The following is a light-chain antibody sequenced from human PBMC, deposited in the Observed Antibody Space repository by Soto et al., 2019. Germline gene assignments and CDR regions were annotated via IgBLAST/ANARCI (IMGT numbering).Light chain of an antibody. Sequence: EFVLTQSPVTLSLSPGERATLSCRASHFISTNYLAWYQQRSGQAPRLLIYGTSTRATGIPDRFSGSGSGTDFTLTISRLEPEYFAVYFCQQYATSPTWTFGHGTKVES. V-gene: IGKV3-20*01. J-gene: IGKJ1*01. CDR3: QQYATSPTWT. CDR1: HFISTNY. CDR2: GTS.